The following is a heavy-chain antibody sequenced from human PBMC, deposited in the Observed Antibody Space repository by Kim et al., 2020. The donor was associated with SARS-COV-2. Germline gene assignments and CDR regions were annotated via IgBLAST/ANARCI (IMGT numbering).Heavy chain of an antibody. CDR2: INHSGST. CDR1: GGSFSGYY. J-gene: IGHJ5*02. CDR3: ARRRASLVVVRNQGYRFDP. V-gene: IGHV4-34*01. Sequence: SETLSLTCAVYGGSFSGYYWSWIRQPPGKGLELIGEINHSGSTNNNQTLKSGVTISIDTSKNQYSLKLSAVPAADTAVYYCARRRASLVVVRNQGYRFDPGGQDTGVSLSS. D-gene: IGHD2-21*01.